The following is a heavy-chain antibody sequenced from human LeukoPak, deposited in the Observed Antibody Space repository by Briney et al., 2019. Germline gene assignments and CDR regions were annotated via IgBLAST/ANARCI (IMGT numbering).Heavy chain of an antibody. V-gene: IGHV4-59*01. D-gene: IGHD2-21*02. CDR1: GGSISSYY. CDR2: IYYSGST. J-gene: IGHJ5*02. Sequence: PSETLSLTCTVSGGSISSYYWSWIRQPPGKGLEWIGYIYYSGSTNYNPSLKSRVTISVDTSKNQFSLKLSSVTAADTAVYYCARGIVVVTAMTTLNWFDPWGQGTLVTVSS. CDR3: ARGIVVVTAMTTLNWFDP.